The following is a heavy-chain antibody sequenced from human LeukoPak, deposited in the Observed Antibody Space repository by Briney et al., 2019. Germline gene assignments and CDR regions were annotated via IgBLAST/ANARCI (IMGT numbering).Heavy chain of an antibody. CDR2: INPNSGGT. D-gene: IGHD2-15*01. CDR3: ARLVVVVAATRSELFDY. Sequence: ASVKVSCKASGYTFTGYYMHWVRQAPGQGLEWMGWINPNSGGTNYAQKFQGRVTMTRDTSISTAYMELSRLRSDDTAVYYCARLVVVVAATRSELFDYWGQGTLVTVSS. J-gene: IGHJ4*02. CDR1: GYTFTGYY. V-gene: IGHV1-2*02.